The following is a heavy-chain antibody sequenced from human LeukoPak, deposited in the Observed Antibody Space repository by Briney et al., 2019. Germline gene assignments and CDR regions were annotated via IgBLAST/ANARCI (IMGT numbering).Heavy chain of an antibody. CDR2: MFTSAVTT. CDR3: AKKVAGVYAFDI. Sequence: GGSLRLSCAASGFTFSNYAMTWVRQASGKGLEWVSLMFTSAVTTYYADSVKGRFTISRDNSKNTLYLQMNSLSAEDTAVYYCAKKVAGVYAFDIWGQGTMVTVSS. J-gene: IGHJ3*02. V-gene: IGHV3-23*01. CDR1: GFTFSNYA. D-gene: IGHD3-16*01.